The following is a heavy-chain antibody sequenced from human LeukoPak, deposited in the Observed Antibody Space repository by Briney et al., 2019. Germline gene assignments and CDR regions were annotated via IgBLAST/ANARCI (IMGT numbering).Heavy chain of an antibody. J-gene: IGHJ4*02. D-gene: IGHD3-10*01. CDR3: ARDPGMIRGVIIDF. CDR2: ISSYSGNT. Sequence: GASVKVSCKASGYTFVNYGISWVRQAPGQGLEWMGWISSYSGNTNYAQRLQGRATVTTDTSTNTVYMELRSLRSDDTAVYYCARDPGMIRGVIIDFWGQGTLVTVSS. CDR1: GYTFVNYG. V-gene: IGHV1-18*01.